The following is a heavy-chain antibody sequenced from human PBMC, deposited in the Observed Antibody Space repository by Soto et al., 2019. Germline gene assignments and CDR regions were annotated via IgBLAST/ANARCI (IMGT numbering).Heavy chain of an antibody. CDR2: MSFDGNSK. Sequence: PGGSLRLSCAASGFAVSSYSMHWVRQAPGKGLEWVAAMSFDGNSKYFADSVKGRFKISRDTSKNTWSLEMESLGVEDSALYHCTRGRSMIDNDDFEYWGKGTQVTVSS. J-gene: IGHJ4*02. V-gene: IGHV3-30-3*01. CDR1: GFAVSSYS. D-gene: IGHD2-21*01. CDR3: TRGRSMIDNDDFEY.